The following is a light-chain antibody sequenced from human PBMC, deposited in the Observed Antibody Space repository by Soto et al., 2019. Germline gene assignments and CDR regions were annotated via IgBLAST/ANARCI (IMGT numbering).Light chain of an antibody. CDR1: QSVRNN. CDR3: QTVDKWPL. J-gene: IGKJ5*01. V-gene: IGKV3-15*01. Sequence: GERASLSCSASQSVRNNLGWYQQKPRQATRPLIYGASTRATGVPARFSGSGYGTEFTITISRLQSEDVAVYFCQTVDKWPLFGQGTRLEIK. CDR2: GAS.